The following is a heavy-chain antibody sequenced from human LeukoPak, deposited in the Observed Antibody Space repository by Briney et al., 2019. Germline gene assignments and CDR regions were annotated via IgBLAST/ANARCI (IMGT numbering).Heavy chain of an antibody. D-gene: IGHD3-9*01. Sequence: SETLSLTCTVSGGSISSGDYYWSWIRQPPGKGLEWIGYIYYSGSTYYNPSLKSRVTISVDRSENQFSLKLSSVTAADTAVYYCALGYFDFPFDIWGQGTMVTVSS. J-gene: IGHJ3*02. CDR2: IYYSGST. CDR1: GGSISSGDYY. CDR3: ALGYFDFPFDI. V-gene: IGHV4-30-4*01.